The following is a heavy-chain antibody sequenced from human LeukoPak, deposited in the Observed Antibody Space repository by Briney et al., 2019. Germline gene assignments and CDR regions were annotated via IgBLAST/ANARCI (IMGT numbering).Heavy chain of an antibody. V-gene: IGHV3-23*01. D-gene: IGHD3-22*01. Sequence: GGSLRLSCAASGFSFSNYAMSWVRQAPGEGLEWVSAIGGNGGSLYYADSMKGRFTISRDNSKSELYLQVNSLTAEDSAVYYCAKRDAYDSSGFSPLFDQWGQGTLVTVSS. CDR2: IGGNGGSL. CDR3: AKRDAYDSSGFSPLFDQ. J-gene: IGHJ4*02. CDR1: GFSFSNYA.